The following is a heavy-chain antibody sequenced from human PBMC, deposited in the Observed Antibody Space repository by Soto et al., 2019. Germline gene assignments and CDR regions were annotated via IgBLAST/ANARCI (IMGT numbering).Heavy chain of an antibody. CDR2: MYYSGST. D-gene: IGHD2-15*01. J-gene: IGHJ4*02. CDR1: GGSISSSSHY. V-gene: IGHV4-39*01. CDR3: ARGRKVLVAAPSDY. Sequence: QLQLQESGPGLVKPSETLSLTCTVSGGSISSSSHYWGWIRQPPGKGLEWIGSMYYSGSTYYNPSLTSRVTISVDPSKNQFSLKLSSVTAADTAVYYCARGRKVLVAAPSDYWGQGTLVTVSS.